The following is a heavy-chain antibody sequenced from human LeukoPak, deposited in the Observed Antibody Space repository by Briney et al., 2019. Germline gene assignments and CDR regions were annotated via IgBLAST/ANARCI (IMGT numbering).Heavy chain of an antibody. J-gene: IGHJ4*02. Sequence: SETLSLTCTVSDYSISSGSYWGWIRQPPGKGLEWIASIHHSGSTYDNPSLKSRVTISVDTSKNQFSLKLSSVTAADTAVYYCARAFGVVVYFDYWGQGTLATVSS. CDR2: IHHSGST. CDR3: ARAFGVVVYFDY. CDR1: DYSISSGSY. D-gene: IGHD3-3*01. V-gene: IGHV4-38-2*02.